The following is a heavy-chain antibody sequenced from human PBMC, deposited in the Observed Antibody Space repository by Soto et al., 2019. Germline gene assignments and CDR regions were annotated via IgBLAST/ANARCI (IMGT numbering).Heavy chain of an antibody. J-gene: IGHJ5*02. CDR3: ARTLPNRQLFDP. CDR2: IYNSGRY. V-gene: IGHV4-59*01. Sequence: PSETLSLTCTVSGGFIWGWIRQSPDKGLEWIGYIYNSGRYNYNPSLESRLTISIDTSKNQFSLRLASVTAADTAVYYCARTLPNRQLFDPRSQGTVVTVPS. D-gene: IGHD1-1*01. CDR1: GGFI.